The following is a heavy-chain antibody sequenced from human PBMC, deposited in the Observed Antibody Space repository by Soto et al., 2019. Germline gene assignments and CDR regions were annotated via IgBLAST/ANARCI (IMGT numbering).Heavy chain of an antibody. CDR1: GFTFSIYD. V-gene: IGHV3-13*01. CDR2: IGTAGDT. D-gene: IGHD6-19*01. J-gene: IGHJ5*02. Sequence: GGSLRLSCAASGFTFSIYDMHWVRQVTGKGLEWVSAIGTAGDTYYPGSVKGRFTISRENAKNSLYLQMNSLRAGDTAVYYCARGTGWFGSSDTYYPFDPWGQGTLVTVSS. CDR3: ARGTGWFGSSDTYYPFDP.